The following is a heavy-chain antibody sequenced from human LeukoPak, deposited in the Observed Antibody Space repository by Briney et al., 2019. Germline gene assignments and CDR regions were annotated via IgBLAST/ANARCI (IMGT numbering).Heavy chain of an antibody. CDR2: IYYTGST. J-gene: IGHJ5*02. CDR1: GGSVSVSSGSYY. D-gene: IGHD3-3*01. V-gene: IGHV4-61*01. Sequence: PSETLSLTCTVSGGSVSVSSGSYYWSWIRQPPGKGLEWIGYIYYTGSTNYNPSLKSRVTISSDTSKNQFSLKLSSVTAADTAVYYCARSHDFWSGSSWGQGTLVTVSS. CDR3: ARSHDFWSGSS.